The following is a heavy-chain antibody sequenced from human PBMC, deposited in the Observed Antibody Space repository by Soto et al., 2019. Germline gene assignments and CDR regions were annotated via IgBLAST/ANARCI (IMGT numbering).Heavy chain of an antibody. D-gene: IGHD2-2*01. V-gene: IGHV1-18*01. CDR1: GYTFTNYG. CDR3: ARGASCSSDSCYDNFHYGLAV. Sequence: ASVKVSCKASGYTFTNYGITWVRQAPGQGLEWMGWITASNGNTNYAREIQGRLTLTRDTSTSTAYMELRSLRSDDTAVYYCARGASCSSDSCYDNFHYGLAVWGQGTTVTVSS. CDR2: ITASNGNT. J-gene: IGHJ6*02.